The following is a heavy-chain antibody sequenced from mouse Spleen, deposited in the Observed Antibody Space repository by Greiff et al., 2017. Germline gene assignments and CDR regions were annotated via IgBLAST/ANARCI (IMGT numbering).Heavy chain of an antibody. Sequence: VQLQQSGAELVRPGTSVKVSCKASGYAFTNYLIEWVKQRPGQGLEWIGVINPGSGGTNYNEKFKGKATLTADKSSSTAYMQLSSLTSDDSAVYFCARSTLTTATSAWFAYWGQGTLVTVSA. J-gene: IGHJ3*01. V-gene: IGHV1-54*01. CDR1: GYAFTNYL. CDR3: ARSTLTTATSAWFAY. D-gene: IGHD1-2*01. CDR2: INPGSGGT.